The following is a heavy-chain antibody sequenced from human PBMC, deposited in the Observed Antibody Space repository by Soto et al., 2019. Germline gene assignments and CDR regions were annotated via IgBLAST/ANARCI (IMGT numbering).Heavy chain of an antibody. J-gene: IGHJ6*02. CDR1: GGSISGYY. Sequence: LTCTVSGGSISGYYWSWVRQPAGKGLEWVGRIYSDGTTNYSPSLKSRVTMSLDTSKDQFSLHLNSVTAADTAVYYCSRVGCSNSKCYTRGMDVWGQGTTVTVSS. D-gene: IGHD2-2*01. CDR2: IYSDGTT. V-gene: IGHV4-4*07. CDR3: SRVGCSNSKCYTRGMDV.